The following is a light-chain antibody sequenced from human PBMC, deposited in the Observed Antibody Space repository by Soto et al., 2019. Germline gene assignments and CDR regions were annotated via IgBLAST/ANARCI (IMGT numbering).Light chain of an antibody. J-gene: IGKJ1*01. V-gene: IGKV3-20*01. CDR3: QQYSTSPLT. CDR1: QSVSNNY. Sequence: EIGLTQSPGTLSLSPGERATLSCRASQSVSNNYLAWYQQKPGQAPRLLIYGASTRATGIPDRFSGSGSGTDFTLTISRLEPEDVAVYYCQQYSTSPLTFGQGTKVDI. CDR2: GAS.